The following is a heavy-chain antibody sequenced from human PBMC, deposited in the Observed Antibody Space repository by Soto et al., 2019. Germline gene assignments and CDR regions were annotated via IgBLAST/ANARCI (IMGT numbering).Heavy chain of an antibody. D-gene: IGHD1-26*01. Sequence: GGSLRLSCAASGFTFSSYSMSWVRQAPGKGLEWVSSISSSSSYIYYADSVKGRFTISRDNAKNSLYLQMNSLRAEDTAVYYCARDLTALGPHYGMDVWGQGTTVTVSS. V-gene: IGHV3-21*01. J-gene: IGHJ6*02. CDR2: ISSSSSYI. CDR3: ARDLTALGPHYGMDV. CDR1: GFTFSSYS.